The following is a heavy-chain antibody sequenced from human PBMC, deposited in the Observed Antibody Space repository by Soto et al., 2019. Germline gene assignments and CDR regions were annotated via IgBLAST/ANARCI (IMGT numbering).Heavy chain of an antibody. D-gene: IGHD6-6*01. CDR3: ARDNRYSSSHPLYYFDY. Sequence: QVQLVQSGAEVKKPGSSVKVSCKASGGTFSSYAISWVRQAPGQGLEWMGGIIPIFGTANYAQKFQGRVTITADESTSTAYMELSSLRSEDTAVYYCARDNRYSSSHPLYYFDYWGQGTLLTFSS. V-gene: IGHV1-69*01. CDR2: IIPIFGTA. CDR1: GGTFSSYA. J-gene: IGHJ4*02.